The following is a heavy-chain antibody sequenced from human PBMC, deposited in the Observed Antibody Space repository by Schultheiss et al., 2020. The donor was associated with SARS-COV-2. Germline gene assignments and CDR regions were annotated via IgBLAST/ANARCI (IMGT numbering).Heavy chain of an antibody. D-gene: IGHD3-16*01. J-gene: IGHJ6*03. CDR3: ARARRRYYDYTYYMDV. CDR1: GGSFSGYY. CDR2: INHSGST. V-gene: IGHV4-34*09. Sequence: SETLSLTCAVYGGSFSGYYWSWIRQPPGKGLEWIGEINHSGSTYYNPSLKSRVTISVDTSKNQFSLKLSSVTAADTAVYYCARARRRYYDYTYYMDVWGQGTMVTVSS.